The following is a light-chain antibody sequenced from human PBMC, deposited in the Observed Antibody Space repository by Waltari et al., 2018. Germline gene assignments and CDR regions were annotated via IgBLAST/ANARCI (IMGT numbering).Light chain of an antibody. Sequence: QSALTQPASASGTPGQSLTILSTRTTSDFGNYDLVSRYQHHPGNAPKLLTCEVIKRPSGVSRRCSGSTSGSTASLTISRLQPDDEADYYCCSYAGVGTYVIVNGTKVTVL. J-gene: IGLJ1*01. CDR2: EVI. CDR3: CSYAGVGTYV. V-gene: IGLV2-23*02. CDR1: TSDFGNYDL.